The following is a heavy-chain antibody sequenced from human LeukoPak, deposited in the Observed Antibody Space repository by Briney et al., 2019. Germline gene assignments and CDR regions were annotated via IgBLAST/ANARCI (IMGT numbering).Heavy chain of an antibody. J-gene: IGHJ4*02. V-gene: IGHV3-48*03. CDR2: MSKDGRTI. D-gene: IGHD5-12*01. CDR1: GFRFSTQE. CDR3: ARGSYTGFDLYFDS. Sequence: PGGSLRLSCAASGFRFSTQEMAWVRQAPGKGLEWVSYMSKDGRTIYYADSVQGRFTISRDNTRNSLFLQLNSLSADDTGFYYCARGSYTGFDLYFDSWGQGTLVTISS.